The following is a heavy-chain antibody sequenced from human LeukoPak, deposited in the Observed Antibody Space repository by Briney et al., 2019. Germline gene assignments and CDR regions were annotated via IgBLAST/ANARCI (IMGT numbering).Heavy chain of an antibody. CDR3: ARHDSFIPY. Sequence: PGGSLRLSCTASGFTFNDYAMSWVRQAPGKGLEWVSGISDSGRSTYYSDSVRGRCTISRDISKNTVYLEVNNLRAEDTAVYFCARHDSFIPYWGQGTLVSVSS. CDR2: ISDSGRST. D-gene: IGHD5-18*01. V-gene: IGHV3-23*01. CDR1: GFTFNDYA. J-gene: IGHJ4*02.